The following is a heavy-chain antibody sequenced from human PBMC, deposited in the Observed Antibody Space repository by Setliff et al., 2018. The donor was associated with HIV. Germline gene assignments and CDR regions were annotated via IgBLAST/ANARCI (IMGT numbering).Heavy chain of an antibody. V-gene: IGHV1-69*13. J-gene: IGHJ6*03. CDR2: IIHILGTA. CDR1: RRTFSEDA. Sequence: ASVKVSCKTSRRTFSEDAINWVRQAPGEGLEWVGGIIHILGTADYAEKFQGRVTITADEPRSTVYLEVSNLRSEDTAVYYCAKAVRGYGSTYYNYYYTDVWGKGTTVTVSS. D-gene: IGHD3-10*01. CDR3: AKAVRGYGSTYYNYYYTDV.